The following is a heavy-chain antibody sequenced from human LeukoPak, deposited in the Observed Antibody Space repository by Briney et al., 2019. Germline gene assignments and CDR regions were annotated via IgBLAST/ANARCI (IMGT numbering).Heavy chain of an antibody. J-gene: IGHJ4*02. CDR3: AKGEDYYDSSGPLDY. D-gene: IGHD3-22*01. CDR1: GFTFSSYA. V-gene: IGHV3-23*01. Sequence: GGALRHSCAASGFTFSSYAMSWVRQAPGKGLEWVSATSGSGGSTYYADSVKGRFTISRDNSKNTLYLQMNSLRAEDTAVYYCAKGEDYYDSSGPLDYWGQGTLVTVSS. CDR2: TSGSGGST.